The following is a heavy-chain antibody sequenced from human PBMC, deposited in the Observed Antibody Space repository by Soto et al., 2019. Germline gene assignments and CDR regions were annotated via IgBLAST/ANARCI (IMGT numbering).Heavy chain of an antibody. J-gene: IGHJ4*01. CDR2: ISYDGSNK. D-gene: IGHD2-2*02. Sequence: GGSLRLSCTASGFTFSIYDMHWVRQAPGKGLEWVALISYDGSNKSYRDSVKGRFTISRDNSRNTLYLQMNSLRAEDTAVYYCGKGCYTGMYSDFDYWGQGTLVTVSS. V-gene: IGHV3-30*18. CDR1: GFTFSIYD. CDR3: GKGCYTGMYSDFDY.